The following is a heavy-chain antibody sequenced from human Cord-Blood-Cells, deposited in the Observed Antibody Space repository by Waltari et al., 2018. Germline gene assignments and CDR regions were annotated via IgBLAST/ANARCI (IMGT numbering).Heavy chain of an antibody. CDR1: GYTFTSYD. Sequence: QVQLVQSGAEVKKPGASVKVSCKASGYTFTSYDINWVRQATGQGLEWMGWINHTSGNTGDAKKFQGRVTITRNTSISTAYMELSSLRSEDTAVYYCARVPVYGGNAFDIWGQGTMVTVSS. V-gene: IGHV1-8*03. CDR2: INHTSGNT. J-gene: IGHJ3*02. CDR3: ARVPVYGGNAFDI. D-gene: IGHD4-17*01.